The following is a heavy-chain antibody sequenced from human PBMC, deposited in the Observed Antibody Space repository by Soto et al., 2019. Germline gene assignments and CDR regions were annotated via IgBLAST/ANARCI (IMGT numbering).Heavy chain of an antibody. D-gene: IGHD3-3*01. V-gene: IGHV1-18*04. Sequence: ASVKVSCKASGYTFTSYGISWVRQAPGQGLEGMGWISAYNGNTNYAQKLQGRVTMTTDTSTSTAYMELRSLRSDDTAVYSCARDLSPITLFGVVLKSEYYYGMDVWGQGSTATVSS. CDR1: GYTFTSYG. CDR3: ARDLSPITLFGVVLKSEYYYGMDV. CDR2: ISAYNGNT. J-gene: IGHJ6*02.